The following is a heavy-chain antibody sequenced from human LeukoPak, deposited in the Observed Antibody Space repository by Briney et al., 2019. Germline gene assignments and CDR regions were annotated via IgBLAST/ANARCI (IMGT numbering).Heavy chain of an antibody. V-gene: IGHV3-30*02. CDR1: GFTFSSYG. D-gene: IGHD3-3*01. CDR2: IRYDGSNK. J-gene: IGHJ4*02. Sequence: HTGGSLRLSCAASGFTFSSYGMHWVRQAPGKGLEWVAFIRYDGSNKYYADSVKGRFTISRDNSKNTLYLQMNSLRAEDTAVYYCAKLQDDFWSGYGPYYFDYWGQGTLVTVSS. CDR3: AKLQDDFWSGYGPYYFDY.